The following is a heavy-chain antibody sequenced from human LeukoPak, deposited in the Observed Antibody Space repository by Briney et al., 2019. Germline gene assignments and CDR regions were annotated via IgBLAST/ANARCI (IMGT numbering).Heavy chain of an antibody. Sequence: GGSLRLSCTASGFTFGDYAVTCVRQDPGKGLEWVVFIASETYGGTAEYVASVRGRFTISRDESNSIAYLQMNSLNTEDTAVYYCTRDQTPYYWGQGTLVTVSS. CDR3: TRDQTPYY. J-gene: IGHJ4*02. CDR2: IASETYGGTA. V-gene: IGHV3-49*04. CDR1: GFTFGDYA.